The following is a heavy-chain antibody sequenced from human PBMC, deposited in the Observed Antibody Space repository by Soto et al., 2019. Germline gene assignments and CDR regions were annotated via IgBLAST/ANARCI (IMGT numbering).Heavy chain of an antibody. CDR1: GGSFSGYY. J-gene: IGHJ4*02. D-gene: IGHD4-17*01. Sequence: QVQLQQWGAGLLKPSETLSLTCAVYGGSFSGYYWTWIRQPPGKGLEWIGEINHSGSTNYNPSLRSRVPISVDPSKNQFSLKLSSVTAADTAVYYCARNPYGVGAFDYWGQGTLVTVSS. CDR2: INHSGST. CDR3: ARNPYGVGAFDY. V-gene: IGHV4-34*01.